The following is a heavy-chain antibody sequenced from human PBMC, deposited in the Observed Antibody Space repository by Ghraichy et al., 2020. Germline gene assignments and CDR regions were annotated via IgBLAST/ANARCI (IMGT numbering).Heavy chain of an antibody. V-gene: IGHV4-61*08. CDR2: IYYSGST. CDR1: GGFVSSGDYY. CDR3: ARSRQDDYSNSEEPRFDC. J-gene: IGHJ4*02. Sequence: SETLSLTCTVSGGFVSSGDYYWSWIRQPPGKGLEWIGNIYYSGSTNYNPSLKSRVTISVDTTKNQFSLKLSSVTAADTSVFYCARSRQDDYSNSEEPRFDCWGQGTLVTVAS. D-gene: IGHD4-11*01.